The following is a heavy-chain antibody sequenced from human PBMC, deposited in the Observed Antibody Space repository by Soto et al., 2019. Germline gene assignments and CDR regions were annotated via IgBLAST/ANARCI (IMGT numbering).Heavy chain of an antibody. J-gene: IGHJ3*02. CDR1: GGSFSGYY. CDR2: INHSGST. Sequence: QVQLQQWGAGLLKPSETLSLTCAVYGGSFSGYYWSWIRQPPGKGLEWIGEINHSGSTNYNPSLKSRVTISVDTSKNQFSLKLSSVTAADTAVYYCARDVIFDIWGQGTMVTVSS. CDR3: ARDVIFDI. V-gene: IGHV4-34*01.